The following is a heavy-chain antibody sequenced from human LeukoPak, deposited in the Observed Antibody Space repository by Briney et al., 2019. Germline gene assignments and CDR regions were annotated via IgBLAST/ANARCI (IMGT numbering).Heavy chain of an antibody. J-gene: IGHJ6*02. D-gene: IGHD3-3*01. CDR2: ISAYNGNT. V-gene: IGHV1-18*01. CDR3: ARDVKDPRLRFLEWLLTYGMDV. Sequence: ASVKVSCKASGYTFTSYGISWVRQAPGQGLEWMGWISAYNGNTNYAQKLQGRVTMTTDTSTSTAYMELRSLRSDDTAVYYCARDVKDPRLRFLEWLLTYGMDVWGQGTTVTVSS. CDR1: GYTFTSYG.